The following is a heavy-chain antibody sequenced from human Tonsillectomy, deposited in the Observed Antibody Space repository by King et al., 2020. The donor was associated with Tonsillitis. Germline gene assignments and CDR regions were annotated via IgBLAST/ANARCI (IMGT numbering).Heavy chain of an antibody. CDR1: GVSISSYY. Sequence: QLQESGPGLVKPAETLSLPCTVSGVSISSYYWSWIRRPPGKGLEWIGYIFYTGGTNYSPSLRGRVTMSVDTSRSQFSLKLSSVTAADTAVYYSARTGSSTAFYYAMDVWGQGTTVTVSS. CDR2: IFYTGGT. J-gene: IGHJ6*02. V-gene: IGHV4-59*01. D-gene: IGHD1-14*01. CDR3: ARTGSSTAFYYAMDV.